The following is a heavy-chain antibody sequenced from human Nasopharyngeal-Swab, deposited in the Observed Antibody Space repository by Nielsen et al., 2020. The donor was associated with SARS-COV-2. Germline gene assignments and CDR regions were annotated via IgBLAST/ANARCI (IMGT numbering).Heavy chain of an antibody. CDR1: VYTFTSYA. D-gene: IGHD3-9*01. CDR3: ARGVRYFDWLLGY. Sequence: ASVNVPCKASVYTFTSYAMNWVRQAPGQGLEWMGWINTNTGNPTYAQGFTGRFVFSLDTSVSTAYLQISSLKAEDTAVYYCARGVRYFDWLLGYWGQGALVTVSS. CDR2: INTNTGNP. V-gene: IGHV7-4-1*02. J-gene: IGHJ4*02.